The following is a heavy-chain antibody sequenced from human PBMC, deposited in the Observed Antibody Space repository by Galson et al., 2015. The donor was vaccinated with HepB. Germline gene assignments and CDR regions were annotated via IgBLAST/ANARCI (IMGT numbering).Heavy chain of an antibody. J-gene: IGHJ5*02. CDR1: GYTFTSYA. D-gene: IGHD3-10*01. CDR3: ARDYMMVRGVANQKNWFDP. V-gene: IGHV1-3*01. Sequence: SVKVSCKASGYTFTSYAMHWVRQAPGQRLEWMGWINAGNGNTKYSQKFQGRVTITRDTSASTAYMELSSLRSEDTAVYYCARDYMMVRGVANQKNWFDPWGQGTLVTVSS. CDR2: INAGNGNT.